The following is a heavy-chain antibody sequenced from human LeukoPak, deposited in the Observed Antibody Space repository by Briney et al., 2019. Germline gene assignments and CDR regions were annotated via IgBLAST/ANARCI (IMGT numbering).Heavy chain of an antibody. V-gene: IGHV1-46*01. CDR3: ARTYYYDSSGYYYVDAFDI. D-gene: IGHD3-22*01. CDR2: INPSGGST. CDR1: GYTFTSYY. J-gene: IGHJ3*02. Sequence: GASVKVSCKASGYTFTSYYTHWVRQAPGQGLEWMGIINPSGGSTSYAQKFQGRVTMTRDTSTSTVYMELSSLRSEDTAVYYCARTYYYDSSGYYYVDAFDIWGQGTMVTVSS.